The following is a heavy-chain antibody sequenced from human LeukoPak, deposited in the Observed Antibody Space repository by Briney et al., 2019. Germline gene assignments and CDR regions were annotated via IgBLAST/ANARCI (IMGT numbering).Heavy chain of an antibody. Sequence: GGSLRLSCAASGFTFSSYAMNWVRQAPGKGLEWVSSISSSSSYIYYADSVKGRFTISRDNAKNSLYPQMNSLRAEDTAVYYCAREWLATYYFDYWGQGTLVTVSS. V-gene: IGHV3-21*01. CDR1: GFTFSSYA. CDR3: AREWLATYYFDY. CDR2: ISSSSSYI. J-gene: IGHJ4*02. D-gene: IGHD6-19*01.